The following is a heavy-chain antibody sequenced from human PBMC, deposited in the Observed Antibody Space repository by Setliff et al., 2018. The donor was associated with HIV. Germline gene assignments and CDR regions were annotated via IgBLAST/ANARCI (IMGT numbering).Heavy chain of an antibody. CDR3: AREQGDYYGSGSYDY. Sequence: ASVKVSCKASGYTFTGHYLHWVRQAPGQGLEWMGWISAYNGNTNYAQKLQGRVTMTTDTSTSTAYMELRSLRSDDTAVYYCAREQGDYYGSGSYDYWGQGTLVTVSS. V-gene: IGHV1-18*04. CDR2: ISAYNGNT. CDR1: GYTFTGHY. D-gene: IGHD3-10*01. J-gene: IGHJ4*02.